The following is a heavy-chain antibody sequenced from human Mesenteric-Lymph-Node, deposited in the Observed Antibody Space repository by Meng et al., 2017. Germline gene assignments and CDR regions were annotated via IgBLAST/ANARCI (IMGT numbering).Heavy chain of an antibody. CDR3: ASGRKYCSSTSCYGQFDY. CDR1: GGSISSSNW. CDR2: IYHSGST. V-gene: IGHV4-4*02. D-gene: IGHD2-2*01. J-gene: IGHJ4*02. Sequence: QGSGPGRVKPSGTLSLTCSVSGGSISSSNWWSWVRQPPGKGLEWIGEIYHSGSTNYNPSLKSRVTISVDKSKNQFSLKLSSVTAADTAVYYCASGRKYCSSTSCYGQFDYWGQGTLVTVSS.